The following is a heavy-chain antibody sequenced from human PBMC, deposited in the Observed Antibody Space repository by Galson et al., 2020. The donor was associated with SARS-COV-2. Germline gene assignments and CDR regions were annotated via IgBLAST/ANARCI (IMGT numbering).Heavy chain of an antibody. CDR1: GLSLSTSRMR. D-gene: IGHD3-22*01. CDR2: IDWDDDK. V-gene: IGHV2-70*04. Sequence: SGPTLVKPTQTLTLTCTFSGLSLSTSRMRVSWIRQPPGTALEWLARIDWDDDKFYSTSLKTRLTISKDTSKNQVVLTMTNMDPVDTATYYCAKPSAYAEYDAFNIWGQGTKVTVSS. CDR3: AKPSAYAEYDAFNI. J-gene: IGHJ3*02.